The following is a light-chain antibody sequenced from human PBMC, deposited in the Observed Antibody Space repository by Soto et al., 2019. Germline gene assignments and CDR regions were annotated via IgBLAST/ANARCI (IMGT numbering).Light chain of an antibody. CDR3: QSYDSSLSGSEV. CDR2: GNT. CDR1: SSNIGADYD. V-gene: IGLV1-40*01. J-gene: IGLJ1*01. Sequence: QSVLTQPPSVSGAPGQRVTISCTGSSSNIGADYDVHWYQQLPGTSPKLLIYGNTNRPSGVPDRFSGSKSVTSASLAITGLQAEDEADYYCQSYDSSLSGSEVFGTGTKLTVL.